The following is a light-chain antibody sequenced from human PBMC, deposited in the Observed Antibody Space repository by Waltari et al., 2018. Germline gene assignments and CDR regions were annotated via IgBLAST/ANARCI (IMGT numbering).Light chain of an antibody. CDR2: KRY. CDR3: ATWDDSLSAWV. J-gene: IGLJ3*02. Sequence: QSVLTQPPSASGTPGQRVTISCSGGSFNLGQHHVPWYLQVPGTAPKLLLYKRYQRPSGVPDRFSGSRSGTTESLTISGLRSEDEADYYCATWDDSLSAWVFGGGTKLTVL. CDR1: SFNLGQHH. V-gene: IGLV1-47*01.